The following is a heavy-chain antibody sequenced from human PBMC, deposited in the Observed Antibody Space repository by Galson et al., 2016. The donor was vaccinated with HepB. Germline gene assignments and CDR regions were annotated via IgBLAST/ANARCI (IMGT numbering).Heavy chain of an antibody. J-gene: IGHJ3*02. CDR3: AKEMPSRRFNFDI. Sequence: DSLGGRFTLSRDNSKNKLYLQMNSLRAEDTAVYYCAKEMPSRRFNFDIWGQGTLVTVSS. D-gene: IGHD2-2*01. V-gene: IGHV3-23*01.